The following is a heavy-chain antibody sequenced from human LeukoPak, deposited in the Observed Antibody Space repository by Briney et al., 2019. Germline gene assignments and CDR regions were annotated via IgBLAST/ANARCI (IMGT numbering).Heavy chain of an antibody. J-gene: IGHJ4*02. CDR2: IWYDGSNK. D-gene: IGHD2-2*01. CDR3: ASGVSPRYCSSTSCQRDFDY. V-gene: IGHV3-33*01. CDR1: GFTFSSYG. Sequence: GGSLRLSCAASGFTFSSYGMHWVRQAPGKGLEWVAVIWYDGSNKYYADSVKGRFTISRDNSKNTLYLQMNSLRAEDTAVYYCASGVSPRYCSSTSCQRDFDYWGQGTLVTVSS.